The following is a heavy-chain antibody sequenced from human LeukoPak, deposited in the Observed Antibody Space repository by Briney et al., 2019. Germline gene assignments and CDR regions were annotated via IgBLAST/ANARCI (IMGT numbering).Heavy chain of an antibody. J-gene: IGHJ4*02. CDR2: IYYSGST. V-gene: IGHV4-39*01. CDR3: ASLIKGSYFDY. D-gene: IGHD1-26*01. CDR1: GGSVSSSIYY. Sequence: SETLSLTCTVSGGSVSSSIYYWGWIRQPPGKGLEWIGSIYYSGSTSYNPSLKSRVTISVDTSKNQFSLKLSSVTAADTAVYYCASLIKGSYFDYWGQGTLVTVSS.